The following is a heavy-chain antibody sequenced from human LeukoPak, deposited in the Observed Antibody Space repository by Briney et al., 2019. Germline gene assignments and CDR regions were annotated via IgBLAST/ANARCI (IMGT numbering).Heavy chain of an antibody. Sequence: ASVKFSCKVSGYTLTELSMHWVRQAPGKGLEWMGGFDPGDGETIYAQTFQGRVTMTEDTSTDTAYMELSSLRSEDTAVYYCATKMLVRGVIEMSHYFDYWGQGTLVTVSS. CDR1: GYTLTELS. V-gene: IGHV1-24*01. J-gene: IGHJ4*02. CDR3: ATKMLVRGVIEMSHYFDY. CDR2: FDPGDGET. D-gene: IGHD3-10*01.